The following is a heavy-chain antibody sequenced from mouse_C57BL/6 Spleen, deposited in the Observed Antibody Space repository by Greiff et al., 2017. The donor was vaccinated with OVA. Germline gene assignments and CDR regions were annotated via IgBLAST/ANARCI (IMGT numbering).Heavy chain of an antibody. V-gene: IGHV1-64*01. CDR2: IHPNSGST. J-gene: IGHJ1*03. CDR3: ARGGITTVVPYWYFDV. CDR1: GYTFTSYW. Sequence: QVQLQQSGAELVKPGASVKLSCKASGYTFTSYWMHWVKQRPGQGLEWIGMIHPNSGSTNYNEKFKSKATLTVDKSSSTAYMQLSSLTSEDSAVYYCARGGITTVVPYWYFDVWGTGTTVTVSS. D-gene: IGHD1-1*01.